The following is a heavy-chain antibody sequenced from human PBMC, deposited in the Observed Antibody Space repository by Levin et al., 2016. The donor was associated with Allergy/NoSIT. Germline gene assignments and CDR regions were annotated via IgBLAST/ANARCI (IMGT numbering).Heavy chain of an antibody. CDR3: ARAFPDGYNPFDY. CDR2: ISSSGSTI. J-gene: IGHJ4*02. Sequence: VRQAPGKGLEWVSYISSSGSTIYYADSVKGRFTISRDNAKNSLYLQMNSLRAEDTAVYYCARAFPDGYNPFDYWGQGTLVTVSS. D-gene: IGHD5-24*01. V-gene: IGHV3-48*03.